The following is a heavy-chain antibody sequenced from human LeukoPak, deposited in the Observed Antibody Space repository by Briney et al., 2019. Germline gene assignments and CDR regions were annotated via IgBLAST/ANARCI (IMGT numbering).Heavy chain of an antibody. CDR2: ISSSGNLI. D-gene: IGHD3-3*01. CDR1: GFTFSDYY. V-gene: IGHV3-11*01. Sequence: GGSLRLSCATSGFTFSDYYMSWIRQAPGKGLEWVSYISSSGNLISYADSLKGRFTISRDNVKRSVYLQMNSLRAGDTAVYYCAREGHSKGSAYTNWGHGTLVTVSS. J-gene: IGHJ4*01. CDR3: AREGHSKGSAYTN.